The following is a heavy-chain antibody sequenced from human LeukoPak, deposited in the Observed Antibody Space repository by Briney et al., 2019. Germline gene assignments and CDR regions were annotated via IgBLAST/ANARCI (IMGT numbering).Heavy chain of an antibody. J-gene: IGHJ3*02. Sequence: GGSLRLSCAASGFTFSSYSMNWVRQAPGKGLEWVSGISAGGETTFYADSVRGRLTISRDNSKNTLYLQMNSLRADDTAVYYCAKSLLTTATGTGRAFDIWGQGTMVTVSS. D-gene: IGHD1-1*01. CDR1: GFTFSSYS. CDR2: ISAGGETT. CDR3: AKSLLTTATGTGRAFDI. V-gene: IGHV3-23*01.